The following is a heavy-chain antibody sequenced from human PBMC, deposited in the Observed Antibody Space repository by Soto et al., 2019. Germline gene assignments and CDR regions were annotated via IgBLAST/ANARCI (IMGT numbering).Heavy chain of an antibody. D-gene: IGHD2-15*01. CDR1: AFTFSNYA. Sequence: EVQLLESGGGLVQPGGSLRLSCVASAFTFSNYAMNWVRQAPGKGLEWVSGISGSGGSTYYADSVKGRFTISRDNSKNTLYLQMNSLRAEDTAVYYCAKDWAPNCSRGNCYTGFDSWGQGTLVTVSS. CDR2: ISGSGGST. J-gene: IGHJ4*02. CDR3: AKDWAPNCSRGNCYTGFDS. V-gene: IGHV3-23*01.